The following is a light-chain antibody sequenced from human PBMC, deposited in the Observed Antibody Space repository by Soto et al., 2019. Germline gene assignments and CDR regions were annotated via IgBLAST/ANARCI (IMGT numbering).Light chain of an antibody. Sequence: QSVLTQPPSASGTPGQRVSISCSGSASNVGSTYVFWYQQVPGTAPTLLIYKNNQRPSGVSDRFSGSKSGTSASLAISGLRVDDEADYYCASWDNDLNAPIFGGGTKLTVL. V-gene: IGLV1-47*01. J-gene: IGLJ2*01. CDR1: ASNVGSTY. CDR3: ASWDNDLNAPI. CDR2: KNN.